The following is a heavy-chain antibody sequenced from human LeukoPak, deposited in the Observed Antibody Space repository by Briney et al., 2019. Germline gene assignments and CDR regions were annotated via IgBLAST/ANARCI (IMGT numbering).Heavy chain of an antibody. V-gene: IGHV3-43*02. D-gene: IGHD1-7*01. CDR3: AKDIRDEITGTTGWFDR. J-gene: IGHJ5*02. CDR1: GFTFDDYA. CDR2: TSGEGGST. Sequence: PGGSLRLSWAAAGFTFDDYAMHWVRQAPGKGLEWVSLTSGEGGSTYYADSVKGRLTISRDNSKNSLYLQMNSMRTEDTALYYCAKDIRDEITGTTGWFDRWGQGTLVTVSS.